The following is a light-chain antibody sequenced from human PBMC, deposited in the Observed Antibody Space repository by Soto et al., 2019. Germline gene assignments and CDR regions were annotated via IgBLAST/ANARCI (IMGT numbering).Light chain of an antibody. Sequence: QCARMQPASGSGLHVRCSTISCTGNTSDVGSYNLVSCYKQHPGKAPKLMIYEVSKRPSGVSDRFSGSKSGNTASLTISGLQAEDEADYYCCSYAGSSTPCVFGTGTKVTVL. CDR3: CSYAGSSTPCV. CDR2: EVS. CDR1: TSDVGSYNL. J-gene: IGLJ1*01. V-gene: IGLV2-23*02.